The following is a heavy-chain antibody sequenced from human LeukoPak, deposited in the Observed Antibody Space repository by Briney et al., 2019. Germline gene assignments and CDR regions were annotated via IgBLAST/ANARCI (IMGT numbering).Heavy chain of an antibody. Sequence: GGSLRLSCAASEFDFSTHAMSWVRQAPGKGLEWVSAISISGTKTYYADSVKGRFTISRDNSKNTLYLQMYSLRAEDTAVYYCANEIRPNDYWGQGTLVTVSS. CDR2: ISISGTKT. V-gene: IGHV3-23*01. CDR3: ANEIRPNDY. CDR1: EFDFSTHA. D-gene: IGHD4-17*01. J-gene: IGHJ4*02.